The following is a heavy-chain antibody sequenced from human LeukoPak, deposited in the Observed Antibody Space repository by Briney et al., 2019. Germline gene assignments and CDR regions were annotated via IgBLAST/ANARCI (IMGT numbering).Heavy chain of an antibody. D-gene: IGHD6-19*01. CDR1: GGSISSYY. V-gene: IGHV4-4*07. J-gene: IGHJ2*01. CDR3: ARAVGGSGWFQRNPDWYFDL. CDR2: IYTSGST. Sequence: PSETLSLTCTASGGSISSYYWSWIRQPAGKGLEWIGRIYTSGSTNYNPSLKSRVTMSVDTSKNQFSLKLSSVTAADTAVYYCARAVGGSGWFQRNPDWYFDLWGRGTLVTVSS.